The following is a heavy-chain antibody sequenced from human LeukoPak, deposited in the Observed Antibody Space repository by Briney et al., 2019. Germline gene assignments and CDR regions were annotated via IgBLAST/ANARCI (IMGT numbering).Heavy chain of an antibody. Sequence: ASVKVSCKASGYTFTSYDINWVRQATGQGLEWMGWVNPNSGNTGYAQKFQGRVTMTRNTSISTVYMELSSLRSDDTAVYYCARWELHFGAFDNWGQGTMVTVSS. CDR1: GYTFTSYD. CDR3: ARWELHFGAFDN. D-gene: IGHD1-26*01. CDR2: VNPNSGNT. V-gene: IGHV1-8*01. J-gene: IGHJ3*02.